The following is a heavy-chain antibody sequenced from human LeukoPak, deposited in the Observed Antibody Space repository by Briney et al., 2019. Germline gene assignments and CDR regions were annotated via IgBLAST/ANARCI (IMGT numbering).Heavy chain of an antibody. CDR3: ARSSLRGAGPWAAGY. J-gene: IGHJ4*02. CDR2: ISGSGGST. Sequence: GGSLRLSCAASGFTFSSYAMSWVRQAPGKGLEWVSAISGSGGSTYYADSVKGRFTISRDNSKNTLYLQMNSLRADDTAVYYCARSSLRGAGPWAAGYWGQGTLVTVSS. D-gene: IGHD3-10*01. CDR1: GFTFSSYA. V-gene: IGHV3-23*01.